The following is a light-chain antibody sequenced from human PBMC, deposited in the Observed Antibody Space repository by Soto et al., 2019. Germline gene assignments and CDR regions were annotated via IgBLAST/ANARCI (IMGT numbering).Light chain of an antibody. J-gene: IGKJ2*01. CDR2: GAS. V-gene: IGKV3-15*01. Sequence: EIVMTQSPDTLSVSPGERVTLSCRASPSTSSDLAWYQQKPGQAPRLLIYGASTRATDIAARFSGSGSGTAFTLTISSLQSEDFAVYYCHQYNNWPPYSFGQGTKLEIK. CDR3: HQYNNWPPYS. CDR1: PSTSSD.